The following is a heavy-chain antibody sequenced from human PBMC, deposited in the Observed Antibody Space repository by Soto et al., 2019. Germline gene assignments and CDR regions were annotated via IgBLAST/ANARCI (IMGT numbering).Heavy chain of an antibody. V-gene: IGHV4-59*08. D-gene: IGHD2-2*01. Sequence: QVQLQESGPGLVKPSETLSLTCTVSGGSISSYYWSWIRQPPGKGLEWIGYIYYSGSTNYNPSLKSRVTISVDTSKNKFSPKLSSVTAADTAVYYCARYCRSTSQSVIEAFDIWGQGTMVTVSS. CDR1: GGSISSYY. CDR2: IYYSGST. CDR3: ARYCRSTSQSVIEAFDI. J-gene: IGHJ3*02.